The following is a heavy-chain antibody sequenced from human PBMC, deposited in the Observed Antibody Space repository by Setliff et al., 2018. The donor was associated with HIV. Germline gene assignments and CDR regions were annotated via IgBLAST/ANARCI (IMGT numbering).Heavy chain of an antibody. CDR1: GYTLTELS. V-gene: IGHV1-24*01. Sequence: ASVKVSCKVSGYTLTELSMHWVRQAPGKGLEWMGGFDPEDGETIYAQKFQGRVTMTEDTSTDTAYMELSSLRSEDTAVYYCATDYNYYDSSGPILRRGDAFDIWGQGNPGHRLL. D-gene: IGHD3-22*01. CDR2: FDPEDGET. CDR3: ATDYNYYDSSGPILRRGDAFDI. J-gene: IGHJ3*02.